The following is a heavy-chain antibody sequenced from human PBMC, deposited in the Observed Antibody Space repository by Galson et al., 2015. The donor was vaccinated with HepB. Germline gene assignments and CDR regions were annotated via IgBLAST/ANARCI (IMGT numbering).Heavy chain of an antibody. CDR1: GYTFTSYA. CDR2: INTNTGNP. Sequence: SVKVSCKASGYTFTSYAMNWVRQAPGQGLEWMGWINTNTGNPTYAQGFTGRFVFSLDTSVSTAYLRISSLKAEDTAVYYCARDRVGLIVAAAGTSGSNFDYWGQGTLVTVSS. D-gene: IGHD6-13*01. J-gene: IGHJ4*02. V-gene: IGHV7-4-1*02. CDR3: ARDRVGLIVAAAGTSGSNFDY.